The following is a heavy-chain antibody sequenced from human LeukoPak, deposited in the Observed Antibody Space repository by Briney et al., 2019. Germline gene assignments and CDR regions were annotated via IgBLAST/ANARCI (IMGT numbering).Heavy chain of an antibody. CDR3: ARRRYYDSTGYLD. CDR2: IYYRGST. Sequence: SETLSLTCTISGDSISSSSYYWGWTRQPPGKGLEWIGDIYYRGSTYYNPSLKSRVSISIDTSNNQFSLTLNSVTAADTALYFCARRRYYDSTGYLDWGQGTLVTVSS. CDR1: GDSISSSSYY. V-gene: IGHV4-39*01. D-gene: IGHD3-22*01. J-gene: IGHJ1*01.